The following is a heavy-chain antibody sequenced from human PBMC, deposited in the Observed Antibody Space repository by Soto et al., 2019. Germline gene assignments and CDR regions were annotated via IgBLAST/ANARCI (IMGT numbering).Heavy chain of an antibody. Sequence: SWFRQAPGKGLEWVGFIRSKAYGGTTEYAASVKGRFTISRDDSKSIAYLQMNSLKTEDTAVYYCTRLATSRILFPYYFDYWGQGTLVTVSS. V-gene: IGHV3-49*03. J-gene: IGHJ4*02. CDR3: TRLATSRILFPYYFDY. CDR2: IRSKAYGGTT. D-gene: IGHD2-15*01.